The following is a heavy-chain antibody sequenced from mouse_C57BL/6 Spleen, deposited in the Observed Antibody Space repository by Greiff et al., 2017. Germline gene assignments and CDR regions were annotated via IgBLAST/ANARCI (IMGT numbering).Heavy chain of an antibody. J-gene: IGHJ2*01. D-gene: IGHD2-4*01. V-gene: IGHV1-64*01. CDR1: GYTFTSYW. CDR3: ARSEDYDEGLYFDY. Sequence: QVQLQQPGAELVKPGASVKLSCKASGYTFTSYWMHWVKQRPGQGLEWIGMIHPNSGSTNYNEKFKSKATLTVDKSSSTAYMQLSSLTSEDSAVYYCARSEDYDEGLYFDYWGQGTTLTVSS. CDR2: IHPNSGST.